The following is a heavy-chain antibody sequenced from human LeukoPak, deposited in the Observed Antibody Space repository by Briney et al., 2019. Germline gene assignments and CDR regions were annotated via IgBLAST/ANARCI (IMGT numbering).Heavy chain of an antibody. J-gene: IGHJ4*02. D-gene: IGHD6-19*01. CDR3: AKASALDNNGFLGD. V-gene: IGHV3-30*18. CDR1: GFTFTSYG. Sequence: SGGSLRLSCAASGFTFTSYGMHWVRQAPGKGLEWVAVISYDGSNKYYADSVKGRFTISRDTSKNTLYMQMNSLRVEDTAVYYCAKASALDNNGFLGDWGQGTLVTVFS. CDR2: ISYDGSNK.